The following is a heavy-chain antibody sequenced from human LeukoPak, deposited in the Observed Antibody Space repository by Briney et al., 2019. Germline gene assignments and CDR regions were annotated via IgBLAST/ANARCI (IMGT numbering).Heavy chain of an antibody. J-gene: IGHJ4*02. V-gene: IGHV1-69*06. CDR3: ATVNHWASFDY. Sequence: ASVKVSCKASGGTFSSYAISWVRQAPGQGLEWMGGIIPIFGTANYAQKFQGRVTMTEDTSTDTAYMELSSLRSEDTAVYYCATVNHWASFDYWGQGTLVTVSS. CDR2: IIPIFGTA. D-gene: IGHD1-14*01. CDR1: GGTFSSYA.